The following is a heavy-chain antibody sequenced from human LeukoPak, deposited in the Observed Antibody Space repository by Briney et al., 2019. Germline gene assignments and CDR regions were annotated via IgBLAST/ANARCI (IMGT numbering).Heavy chain of an antibody. CDR2: IKQDGSEK. D-gene: IGHD3-10*01. Sequence: PGGSLRLSCAASGFTFSSYWMSWVRQAPGKGLEWVANIKQDGSEKYYVDSVKGRFTISRDNAKNSLYLQMNSLRAEDTAVYYCVGVETITMVRGASGDVWGQGTTVTVSS. CDR1: GFTFSSYW. V-gene: IGHV3-7*01. CDR3: VGVETITMVRGASGDV. J-gene: IGHJ6*02.